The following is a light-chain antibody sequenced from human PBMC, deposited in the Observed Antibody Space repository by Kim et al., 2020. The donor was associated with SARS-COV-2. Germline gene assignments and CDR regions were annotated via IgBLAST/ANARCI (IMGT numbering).Light chain of an antibody. J-gene: IGKJ2*01. CDR3: QKYDSGPYT. V-gene: IGKV1-27*01. CDR1: QGISNY. Sequence: IQMTQYPSSLSASVGDSVTITCRASQGISNYLAWYQEKPGKVPKLLIYGASTLQPGVPSRFSGTGSETDFTLTINTLQPEDVATYYCQKYDSGPYTFGQGTKLEI. CDR2: GAS.